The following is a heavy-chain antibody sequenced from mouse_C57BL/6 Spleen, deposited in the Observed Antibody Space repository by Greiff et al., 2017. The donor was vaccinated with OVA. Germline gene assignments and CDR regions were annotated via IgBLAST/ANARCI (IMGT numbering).Heavy chain of an antibody. D-gene: IGHD3-3*01. Sequence: EVQVEESGGGLVKPGGSLKLSCAASGFTFSDYGMNWVRQAPEKGLEWVAYICSGSGTIYYTDTVKGRFTISRANAQNTLFLQMTSLRSEDTAMYYCASELGYYFDYWGQGTTLTVSS. J-gene: IGHJ2*01. CDR2: ICSGSGTI. CDR1: GFTFSDYG. CDR3: ASELGYYFDY. V-gene: IGHV5-17*01.